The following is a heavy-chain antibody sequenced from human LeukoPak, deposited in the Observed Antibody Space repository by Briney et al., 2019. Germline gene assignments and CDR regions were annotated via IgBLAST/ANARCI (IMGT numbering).Heavy chain of an antibody. CDR1: GYTFTSYD. V-gene: IGHV1-8*03. D-gene: IGHD3-9*01. CDR2: MDPNSGNT. Sequence: ASVKVSCKASGYTFTSYDINWVRQATGQGLEWMGWMDPNSGNTGYAQKFQGRVTITRNTSISTAYMELSRLRSEDAAVYYCARGSGYDILTGYYDFWSQGTLVTVSS. J-gene: IGHJ4*02. CDR3: ARGSGYDILTGYYDF.